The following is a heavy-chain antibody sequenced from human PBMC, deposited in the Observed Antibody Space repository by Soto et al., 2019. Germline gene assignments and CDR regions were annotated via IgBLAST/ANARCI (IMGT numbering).Heavy chain of an antibody. Sequence: PSETLSLTCAVYGGSFSGYYWSWIRQPPGKGLEWIGEINHSGSTNYNPSLKSRVTISVDTSKNQFSLKLSSVTAADTAVYYCARGHTLQLVAVKNWFDPWGHGTLVPVSS. CDR3: ARGHTLQLVAVKNWFDP. J-gene: IGHJ5*02. CDR2: INHSGST. V-gene: IGHV4-34*01. D-gene: IGHD6-13*01. CDR1: GGSFSGYY.